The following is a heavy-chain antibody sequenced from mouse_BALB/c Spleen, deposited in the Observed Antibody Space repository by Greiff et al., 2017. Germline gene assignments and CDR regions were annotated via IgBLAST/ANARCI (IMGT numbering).Heavy chain of an antibody. CDR2: IWAGGST. CDR1: GFSLTSYG. J-gene: IGHJ2*01. CDR3: ARAYYGNPLYFDY. Sequence: VQLQESGPGLVAPSQSLSITCTVSGFSLTSYGVHWVRQPPGKGLEWLGVIWAGGSTNYNSALMSRLSISKDNSKSQVFLKMNSLQTDDTAMYYCARAYYGNPLYFDYWGQGTTLTVSS. D-gene: IGHD2-10*01. V-gene: IGHV2-9*02.